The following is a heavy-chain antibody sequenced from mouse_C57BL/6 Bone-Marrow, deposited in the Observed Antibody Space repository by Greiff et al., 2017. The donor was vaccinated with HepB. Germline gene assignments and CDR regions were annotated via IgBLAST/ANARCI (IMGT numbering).Heavy chain of an antibody. J-gene: IGHJ2*01. CDR1: GYTFTSYW. D-gene: IGHD2-3*01. CDR2: IHPNSGST. Sequence: QVQLQQPGAELVKPGASVKLSCKASGYTFTSYWMHWVKQRPGKGLEWIGMIHPNSGSTNYNEKFKSKATLTVDKSYSTAYMQLSSLTSEDSAVYYCASGIYDGYFNFDYWGQGTTLTVSS. CDR3: ASGIYDGYFNFDY. V-gene: IGHV1-64*01.